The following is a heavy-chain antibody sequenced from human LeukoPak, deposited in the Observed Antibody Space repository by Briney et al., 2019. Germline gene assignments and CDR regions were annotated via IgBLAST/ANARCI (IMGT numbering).Heavy chain of an antibody. J-gene: IGHJ4*02. CDR2: INPYSGDT. CDR3: ARDQGSLTRSWYTGY. V-gene: IGHV1-2*06. D-gene: IGHD6-13*01. CDR1: GYTFTGYH. Sequence: ASVKVSFKASGYTFTGYHIHGVRQAPGQGLEWMGRINPYSGDTNFAQKFQGRVTMTRDTSITTAYMDLSSLTPDDTAVYFCARDQGSLTRSWYTGYWGQGTLVTVSS.